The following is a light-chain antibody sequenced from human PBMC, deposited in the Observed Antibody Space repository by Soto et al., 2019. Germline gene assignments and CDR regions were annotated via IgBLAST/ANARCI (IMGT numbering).Light chain of an antibody. CDR1: QSVLYSSNNKNY. CDR3: QQYYSTPIT. CDR2: WAS. V-gene: IGKV4-1*01. Sequence: DIVMTKSPDSLAVSLGERATINCKSSQSVLYSSNNKNYLSWYQQKPGQPPKLLIYWASTRESGVHDRFSGSGSGTDFTLTISSLQAEDVAVYYCQQYYSTPITFGQGTRLEIK. J-gene: IGKJ5*01.